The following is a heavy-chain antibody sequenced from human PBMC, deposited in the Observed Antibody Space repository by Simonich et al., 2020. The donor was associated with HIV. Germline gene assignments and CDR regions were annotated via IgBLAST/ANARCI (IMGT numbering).Heavy chain of an antibody. CDR3: ASGGSISSVWADDY. J-gene: IGHJ4*02. CDR2: ISYDGSNK. D-gene: IGHD3-16*01. CDR1: GFTFSSYA. Sequence: QVQLVESGGGVVQPGRSLRLSCAASGFTFSSYAMHWVRQAPGKGLGWVAAISYDGSNKYYADSVKGRFTISRDNSKNTLYLQMNSLRAEDTAVYYCASGGSISSVWADDYWGQGTLVTVSS. V-gene: IGHV3-30*07.